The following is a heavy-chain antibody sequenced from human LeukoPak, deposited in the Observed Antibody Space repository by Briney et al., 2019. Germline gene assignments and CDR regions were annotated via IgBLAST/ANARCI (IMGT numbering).Heavy chain of an antibody. J-gene: IGHJ5*02. D-gene: IGHD6-6*01. V-gene: IGHV5-51*01. CDR2: IYPGDSDT. CDR3: ARTSSSNRRQYNWFDP. CDR1: GYSFTSYW. Sequence: GESLKISCKGSGYSFTSYWIGWVRQMPGKGLEWMVIIYPGDSDTRYSPSFQGQVTISADKSISTAYLQWSSLKASDTAMYYCARTSSSNRRQYNWFDPWGQGTLVTVSS.